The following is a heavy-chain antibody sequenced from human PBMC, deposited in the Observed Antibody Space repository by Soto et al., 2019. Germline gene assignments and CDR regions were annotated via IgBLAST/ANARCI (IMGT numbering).Heavy chain of an antibody. V-gene: IGHV3-48*02. CDR1: GFTFSSYS. D-gene: IGHD2-2*02. CDR3: ARRVDRKGYCSSTSCYTDIDWFDP. Sequence: GGSLRLSCAASGFTFSSYSMNWVRQAPGKGLEWVSYISSSSSTIYYADSVKGRFTISRDNAKNSLYLQMNSLRDEDTAVYYCARRVDRKGYCSSTSCYTDIDWFDPWGQGTLVTVSS. CDR2: ISSSSSTI. J-gene: IGHJ5*02.